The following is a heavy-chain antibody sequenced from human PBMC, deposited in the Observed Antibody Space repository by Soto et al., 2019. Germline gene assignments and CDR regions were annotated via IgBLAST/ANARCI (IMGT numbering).Heavy chain of an antibody. CDR2: IIPIFGTA. CDR3: ARLGDYYDILTGRQYYFDY. J-gene: IGHJ4*02. D-gene: IGHD3-9*01. Sequence: ASVKVSCKASGGTFSSYAISWVRQAPGQGLEWMGGIIPIFGTANYAQKFQGRVTITADESTSTAYMELSSLRSEDTAVYYCARLGDYYDILTGRQYYFDYWGQGTLVTVSS. CDR1: GGTFSSYA. V-gene: IGHV1-69*13.